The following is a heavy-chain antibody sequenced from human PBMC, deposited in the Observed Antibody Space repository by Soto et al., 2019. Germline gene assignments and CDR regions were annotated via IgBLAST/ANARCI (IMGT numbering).Heavy chain of an antibody. V-gene: IGHV4-39*01. CDR1: GGSISSSSYY. CDR2: IYYSGST. Sequence: SETLSLTCTVSGGSISSSSYYWGWIRQPPGKGLEWIGSIYYSGSTYYNPSLKSRVTISVDTSKNQFSLKLSSVTAADTAVYYCARQRGKVSREYLSKRFWSHCDGMYVWAQRTTVTVS. CDR3: ARQRGKVSREYLSKRFWSHCDGMYV. J-gene: IGHJ6*02. D-gene: IGHD2-21*02.